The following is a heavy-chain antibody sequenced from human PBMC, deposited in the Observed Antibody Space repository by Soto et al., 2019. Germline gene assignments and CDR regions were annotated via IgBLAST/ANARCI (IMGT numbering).Heavy chain of an antibody. CDR3: AKPTRPSKWELLGAFEI. CDR2: ISGSGGST. CDR1: GFTFSSYA. D-gene: IGHD1-26*01. Sequence: PGGSLRLSCAASGFTFSSYAMSWVRQAPGKGLEWVSAISGSGGSTYYADSVKGRFTISRDNSKNTLYVQMNSLRAEDTAVYYCAKPTRPSKWELLGAFEIWGQGTMVTVSS. V-gene: IGHV3-23*01. J-gene: IGHJ3*02.